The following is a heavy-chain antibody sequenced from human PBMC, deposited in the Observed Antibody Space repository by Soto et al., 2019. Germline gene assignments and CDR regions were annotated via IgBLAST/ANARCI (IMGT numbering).Heavy chain of an antibody. D-gene: IGHD2-21*01. CDR1: GGAFSSSG. Sequence: QVQLVQSGAEMKKPGSSVRVSCKASGGAFSSSGISWVRQAPGQGLEWMAGVIPIFGTTKNGTKFQGRVTVSADESTRTAYMELNSPRSEATAVYFCARSRPQGSGFPGVIPWDALDVWGQGTLVTVSS. CDR2: VIPIFGTT. J-gene: IGHJ3*01. V-gene: IGHV1-69*01. CDR3: ARSRPQGSGFPGVIPWDALDV.